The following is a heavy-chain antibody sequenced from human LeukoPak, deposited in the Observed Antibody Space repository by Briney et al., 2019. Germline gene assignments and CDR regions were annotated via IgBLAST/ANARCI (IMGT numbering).Heavy chain of an antibody. Sequence: GGSLRLSCAASGFTFSSYAMSWVRQAPGKGLEWVSAISGSGGSTYYADSVKGGFTISRDNSKNTLYLQMNSLRAEDTAVYYCAKRPYCSGGSCYPFDYWGQGTLVTVSS. CDR3: AKRPYCSGGSCYPFDY. V-gene: IGHV3-23*01. D-gene: IGHD2-15*01. J-gene: IGHJ4*02. CDR1: GFTFSSYA. CDR2: ISGSGGST.